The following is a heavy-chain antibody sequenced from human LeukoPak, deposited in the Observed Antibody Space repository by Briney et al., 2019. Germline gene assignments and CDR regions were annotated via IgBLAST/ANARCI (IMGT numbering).Heavy chain of an antibody. CDR2: IIPIFGTA. CDR3: ARVPFLEWLLYDGNWFDP. J-gene: IGHJ5*02. D-gene: IGHD3-3*01. V-gene: IGHV1-69*05. CDR1: GYTFTSYD. Sequence: ASVKVSCKASGYTFTSYDINWVRQATGQGLEWMGGIIPIFGTANYAQKFQGRVTITTDESTSTAYMELSSLRSEDTAVYYCARVPFLEWLLYDGNWFDPWGQGTLVTVSS.